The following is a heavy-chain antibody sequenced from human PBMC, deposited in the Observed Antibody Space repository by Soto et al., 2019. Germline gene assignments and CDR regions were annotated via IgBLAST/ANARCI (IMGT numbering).Heavy chain of an antibody. V-gene: IGHV3-15*07. J-gene: IGHJ4*02. D-gene: IGHD6-19*01. Sequence: EAQLVESGGGLVKPGESLRLSCSASGFSFTNAWISWVRQAPGKGLEWVGHIKGRIDGEATDYAAPVKGRVTFSRDYSRNAVYLQVNSLRIDDTAVYYCAADILSQGSGEFDFWGQGTQVTVSS. CDR3: AADILSQGSGEFDF. CDR2: IKGRIDGEAT. CDR1: GFSFTNAW.